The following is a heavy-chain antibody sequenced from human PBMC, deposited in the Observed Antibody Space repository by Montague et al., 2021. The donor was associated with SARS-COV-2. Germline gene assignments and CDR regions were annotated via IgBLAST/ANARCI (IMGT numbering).Heavy chain of an antibody. Sequence: SETLSLTCTGSGASVSSRSYYWGWLRQPPGKGLEWIGSIYYSGSTHYNPSLKSRVTISVDTSKNQFSLKLSSVTAADTAVYYCARRGDYGGPRFDYWGQGTLVSVSS. D-gene: IGHD4-23*01. J-gene: IGHJ4*02. CDR3: ARRGDYGGPRFDY. V-gene: IGHV4-39*01. CDR2: IYYSGST. CDR1: GASVSSRSYY.